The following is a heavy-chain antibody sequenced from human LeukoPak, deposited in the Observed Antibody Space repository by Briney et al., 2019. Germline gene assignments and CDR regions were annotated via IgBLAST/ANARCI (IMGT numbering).Heavy chain of an antibody. D-gene: IGHD6-19*01. CDR1: GFTFSSYG. CDR3: IRGGSGHFDY. V-gene: IGHV3-23*01. J-gene: IGHJ4*02. Sequence: PGGSLRLSCAASGFTFSSYGMSWVRQAPGKGLEWVSAISGSGGSTYYADSVKGRFTISRDNAKNTLYLQMNSLRAEDTAMYYCIRGGSGHFDYWGQGTLVTVSS. CDR2: ISGSGGST.